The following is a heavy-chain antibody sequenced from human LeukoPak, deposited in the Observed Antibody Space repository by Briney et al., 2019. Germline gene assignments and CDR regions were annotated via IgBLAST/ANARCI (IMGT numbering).Heavy chain of an antibody. CDR2: INPNSGGT. CDR3: ERYVYYGSELDP. D-gene: IGHD3-10*01. CDR1: GYTFTGYY. V-gene: IGHV1-2*02. J-gene: IGHJ5*02. Sequence: ASVKVSCEASGYTFTGYYMHWVRQAPGQGREWMGWINPNSGGTNYAQKFHSTVNMTRDTSISTAYMELSRQRSDDTAVYYCERYVYYGSELDPWGQGTLVTVSS.